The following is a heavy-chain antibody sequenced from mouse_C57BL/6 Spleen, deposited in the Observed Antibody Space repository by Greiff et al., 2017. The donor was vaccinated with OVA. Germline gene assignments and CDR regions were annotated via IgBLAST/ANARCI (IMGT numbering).Heavy chain of an antibody. D-gene: IGHD1-1*01. V-gene: IGHV1-9*01. Sequence: VHLVESGAELMKPGASVKLSCKATGYTFTGYWIEWVKQRPGHGLEWIGEILPGSGSTNYNEKFKGKATFTADTSSNTAYMQLSSLTTEDSAIYYCARREDYYGSSHYAMDYWGQGTSVTVSS. CDR2: ILPGSGST. CDR1: GYTFTGYW. J-gene: IGHJ4*01. CDR3: ARREDYYGSSHYAMDY.